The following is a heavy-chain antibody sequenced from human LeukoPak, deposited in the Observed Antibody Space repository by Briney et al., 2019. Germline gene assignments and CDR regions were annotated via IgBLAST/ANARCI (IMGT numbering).Heavy chain of an antibody. CDR3: AREQANGYCSSASCPVMTNWFDP. CDR2: FDGNGPNT. J-gene: IGHJ5*02. Sequence: GGSLRLSCAASGFTFSSFAMTWVRQAPGKGLEWVSGFDGNGPNTYYADSVKGRWTISRDNSRNTLYLEMNSLRAEDTAVYYCAREQANGYCSSASCPVMTNWFDPWGQGTLVTVSS. V-gene: IGHV3-23*01. D-gene: IGHD2-2*03. CDR1: GFTFSSFA.